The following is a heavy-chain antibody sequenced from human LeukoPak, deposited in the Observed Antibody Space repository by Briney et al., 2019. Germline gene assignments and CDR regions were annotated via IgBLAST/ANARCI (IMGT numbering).Heavy chain of an antibody. Sequence: GGSLILSCAASEFTFSSYAMNWVRPAPGKGLEWVSSISSSSSYIYYADSVKGRFTISRDNAENSLYLQMNSLRAEDTAVYYCARDLITMVRGINWFDPWGQGTLVTVSS. V-gene: IGHV3-21*01. CDR3: ARDLITMVRGINWFDP. CDR2: ISSSSSYI. CDR1: EFTFSSYA. D-gene: IGHD3-10*01. J-gene: IGHJ5*02.